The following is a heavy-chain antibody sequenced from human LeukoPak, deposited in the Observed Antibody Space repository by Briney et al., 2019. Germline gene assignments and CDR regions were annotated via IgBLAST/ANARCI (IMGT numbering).Heavy chain of an antibody. CDR1: GCSISSYY. D-gene: IGHD1-26*01. CDR3: ARPGVGATYAFDI. CDR2: IYYSGST. Sequence: SETLSLTCTASGCSISSYYWSWIRQPPGKGLERIGYIYYSGSTIYNPSLKSRVTISVDTSKNQFSLKLSSVTAADTAVYYCARPGVGATYAFDIWGQGTMVTVSS. V-gene: IGHV4-59*08. J-gene: IGHJ3*02.